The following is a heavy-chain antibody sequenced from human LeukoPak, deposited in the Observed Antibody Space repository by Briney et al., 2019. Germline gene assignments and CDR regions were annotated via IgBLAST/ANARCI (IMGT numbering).Heavy chain of an antibody. CDR1: GFTFSSYS. Sequence: GGSLRLSCAASGFTFSSYSMNWVRQAPGEGLEWVSSISSSSSYIYYADSVKGRFTISRDNAKNSLYLQMNSLRAEDTAVYYCAREDIAVAEGKFDYWGQGTLVTVSS. CDR3: AREDIAVAEGKFDY. V-gene: IGHV3-21*01. D-gene: IGHD6-19*01. CDR2: ISSSSSYI. J-gene: IGHJ4*02.